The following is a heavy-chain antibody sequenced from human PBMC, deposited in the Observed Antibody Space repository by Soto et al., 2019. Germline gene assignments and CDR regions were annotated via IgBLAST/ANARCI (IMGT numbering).Heavy chain of an antibody. CDR1: GFSLSTSGMC. J-gene: IGHJ6*02. Sequence: SGPTLVNPTQTLTLTCTFSGFSLSTSGMCVSWIRQPPGKALEWLALIDWDDDKYYSTSLKTRLTISKDTSKNQVVLTMTNMDPVDTATYYCARIRYCSSTSCSEYGMDVWGQGTTVTVSS. CDR3: ARIRYCSSTSCSEYGMDV. CDR2: IDWDDDK. D-gene: IGHD2-2*01. V-gene: IGHV2-70*01.